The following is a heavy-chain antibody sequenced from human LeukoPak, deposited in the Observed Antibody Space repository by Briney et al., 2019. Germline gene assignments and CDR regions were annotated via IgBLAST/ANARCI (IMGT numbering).Heavy chain of an antibody. Sequence: SETLSLTCTVSGGSISSSSYYWGWIRQPPGKGLEWIGSIYYSGSTNYNPSLKSRVTISVDTSKNQFSLKLSSVTAADTAVYYCARDIGVLSGSGYFDYWGQGTLVTVSS. CDR3: ARDIGVLSGSGYFDY. J-gene: IGHJ4*02. D-gene: IGHD2-21*01. CDR2: IYYSGST. V-gene: IGHV4-39*07. CDR1: GGSISSSSYY.